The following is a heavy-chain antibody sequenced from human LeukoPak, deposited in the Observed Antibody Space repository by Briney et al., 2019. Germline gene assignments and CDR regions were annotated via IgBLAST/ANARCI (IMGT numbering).Heavy chain of an antibody. V-gene: IGHV4-59*01. D-gene: IGHD5-18*01. J-gene: IGHJ4*02. CDR1: GGSFSSYY. Sequence: SETLSLTCAVYGGSFSSYYWSWIRQPPGKGLEWIGYIYYSGSTNYNPSLKSRVTISVDTSKNQFSLKLSSVTAADTAVYYCARVRRGYSYGLDYWGQGTLVTVSS. CDR2: IYYSGST. CDR3: ARVRRGYSYGLDY.